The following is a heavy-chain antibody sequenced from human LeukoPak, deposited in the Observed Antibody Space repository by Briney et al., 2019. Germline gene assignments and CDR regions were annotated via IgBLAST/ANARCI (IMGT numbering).Heavy chain of an antibody. Sequence: ASVKVSCKASGYTFTRYGINWVRQAPGQGLEWMGWISAYNGNTNYAQKVQGRVTMTTDTSTTTAYMELRSLRSDDTAVYYCARAYDSSGYYYVHDFDYWGQGTLVIVSS. V-gene: IGHV1-18*01. CDR1: GYTFTRYG. D-gene: IGHD3-22*01. CDR3: ARAYDSSGYYYVHDFDY. CDR2: ISAYNGNT. J-gene: IGHJ4*02.